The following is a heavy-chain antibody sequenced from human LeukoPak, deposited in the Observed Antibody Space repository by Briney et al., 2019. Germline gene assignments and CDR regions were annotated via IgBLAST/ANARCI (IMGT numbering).Heavy chain of an antibody. J-gene: IGHJ4*02. Sequence: GGSLRLSCAASGFTFSDYPMNWVRQTPGKGLEWVSYISSTGVIYYADSVRGRFSISRDNAMNSVYMQMNSLRAEDTALYYCARDHNWGFDYWGRGTLVTVSS. CDR3: ARDHNWGFDY. CDR1: GFTFSDYP. V-gene: IGHV3-69-1*01. CDR2: ISSTGVI. D-gene: IGHD7-27*01.